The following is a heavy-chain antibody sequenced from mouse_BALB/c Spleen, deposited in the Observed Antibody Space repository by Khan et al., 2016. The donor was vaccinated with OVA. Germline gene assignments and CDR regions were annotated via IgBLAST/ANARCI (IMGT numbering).Heavy chain of an antibody. V-gene: IGHV1-19*01. J-gene: IGHJ1*01. Sequence: EVQRVESGPELVKPGASVKMSCKASGYTFTDYYMKWVKQSRGKSLEWIGDINPNNGDTFYNQKFKGKATLTVDKSSSTAYMQLNSLTSGDSALXFCTRGLFDVWGAGTTVTVSS. CDR2: INPNNGDT. CDR1: GYTFTDYY. CDR3: TRGLFDV.